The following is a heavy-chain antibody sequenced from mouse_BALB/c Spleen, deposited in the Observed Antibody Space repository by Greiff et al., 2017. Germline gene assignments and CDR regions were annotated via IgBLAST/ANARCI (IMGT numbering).Heavy chain of an antibody. D-gene: IGHD2-2*01. CDR3: TRSGLRRFDY. Sequence: VKLVESGAELVKPGASVKLSCKASGYTFTSYYMYWVKQRPGQGLEWIGEINPSNGGTNFNEKFKSKATLTVDKSSSTAYMQLSSLTSEDSAVYYCTRSGLRRFDYWGQGTTLTVSS. CDR2: INPSNGGT. V-gene: IGHV1S81*02. CDR1: GYTFTSYY. J-gene: IGHJ2*01.